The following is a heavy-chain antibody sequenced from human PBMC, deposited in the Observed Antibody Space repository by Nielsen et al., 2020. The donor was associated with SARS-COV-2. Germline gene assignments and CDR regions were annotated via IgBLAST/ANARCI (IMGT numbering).Heavy chain of an antibody. CDR3: ARGRWGPSRLLKYYFYAMDV. V-gene: IGHV4-34*01. J-gene: IGHJ6*02. Sequence: SETLSLTCAVYGGSFSGYYWSWVRQPPGKGLEWIGQIDHSGSTKYNPSLKSRVTISVDTSKNQFSLKVSSATAADTAVYYCARGRWGPSRLLKYYFYAMDVWGEGTTVTVSS. CDR1: GGSFSGYY. CDR2: IDHSGST. D-gene: IGHD7-27*01.